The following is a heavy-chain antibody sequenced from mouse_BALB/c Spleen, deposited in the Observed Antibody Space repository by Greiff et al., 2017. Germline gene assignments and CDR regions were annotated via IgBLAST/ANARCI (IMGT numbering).Heavy chain of an antibody. V-gene: IGHV14-3*02. J-gene: IGHJ4*01. CDR1: GFNIKDTY. Sequence: EVKVVESGAELVKPGASVKLSCTASGFNIKDTYMHWVKQRPEQGLEWIGRIDPANGNTKYDPKFQGKATITADTSSNTAYLQLSSLTSEDTAVYYCARKGGFYAMDYWGQGTSVTVSS. CDR2: IDPANGNT. CDR3: ARKGGFYAMDY. D-gene: IGHD1-1*02.